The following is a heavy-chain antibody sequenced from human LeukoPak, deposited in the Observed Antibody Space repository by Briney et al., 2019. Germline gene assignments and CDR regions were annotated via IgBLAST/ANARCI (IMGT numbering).Heavy chain of an antibody. Sequence: GGSLRLSCAASGFTFSSYAMSWVRQAPGKGLEWVSAISGSGDSTFYADSVKGRFTISRDNSKNTLYLQMNSLRAEDTAVYYCAKDWGYASGTYYTLWGQGTLVTVSS. D-gene: IGHD3-10*01. CDR2: ISGSGDST. CDR3: AKDWGYASGTYYTL. CDR1: GFTFSSYA. J-gene: IGHJ4*02. V-gene: IGHV3-23*01.